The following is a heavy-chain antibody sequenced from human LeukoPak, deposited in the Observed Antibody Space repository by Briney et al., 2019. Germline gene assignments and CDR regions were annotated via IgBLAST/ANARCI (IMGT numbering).Heavy chain of an antibody. Sequence: SGGSLRLSCAASGFIFSSYWMSWVRQAPGKGLEWVANINQGGSDKYYVDSVKGRFTISRDNANNLLYLQMNSLRGEDTAVYYCTRDRSRAEDDWGQGTLVTVSS. CDR3: TRDRSRAEDD. CDR2: INQGGSDK. V-gene: IGHV3-7*01. J-gene: IGHJ4*02. D-gene: IGHD1-14*01. CDR1: GFIFSSYW.